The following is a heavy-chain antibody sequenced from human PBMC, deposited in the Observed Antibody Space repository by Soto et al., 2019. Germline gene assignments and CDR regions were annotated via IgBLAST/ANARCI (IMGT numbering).Heavy chain of an antibody. J-gene: IGHJ4*02. CDR3: ATKTDHNLGLELDY. CDR2: IIPIFGTA. V-gene: IGHV1-69*06. D-gene: IGHD1-1*01. CDR1: GGTFSSYA. Sequence: QVQLVQSGAEVKKPGSSVKVSCKASGGTFSSYAISWVRQAPGQGLEWMGGIIPIFGTANYAQKFQGKVTITADKSTSTAYMELSSLRSEDTAVYYCATKTDHNLGLELDYWGQGTLVTVSS.